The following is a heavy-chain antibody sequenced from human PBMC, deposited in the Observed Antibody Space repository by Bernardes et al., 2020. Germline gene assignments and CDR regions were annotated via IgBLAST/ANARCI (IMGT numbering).Heavy chain of an antibody. V-gene: IGHV4-59*12. CDR2: IYYDGSI. Sequence: SETLSLTCTVSGGSIRNNYWSWIRQPPGKGLEWIGYIYYDGSINYNPSLKSRVTISLATSKNQFSLKLSSVTAADTAVYYCARGRATSDYWGQGTLVTVSS. D-gene: IGHD5-12*01. J-gene: IGHJ4*02. CDR3: ARGRATSDY. CDR1: GGSIRNNY.